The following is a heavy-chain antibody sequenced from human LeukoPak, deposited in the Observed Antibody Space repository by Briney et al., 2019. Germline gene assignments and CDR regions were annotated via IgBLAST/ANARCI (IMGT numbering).Heavy chain of an antibody. D-gene: IGHD3-22*01. CDR1: GFTFSGFA. Sequence: GRSLRLSCAASGFTFSGFAMHWVRQAPAKGLEWVAVISHDGSGKYYADSVKGRFTISRDNSKNTVFLEVNSLRAEDTAVYFCAREGGYDSGFYEDFFDPWGQGTLVTVSS. CDR3: AREGGYDSGFYEDFFDP. CDR2: ISHDGSGK. V-gene: IGHV3-30-3*01. J-gene: IGHJ5*02.